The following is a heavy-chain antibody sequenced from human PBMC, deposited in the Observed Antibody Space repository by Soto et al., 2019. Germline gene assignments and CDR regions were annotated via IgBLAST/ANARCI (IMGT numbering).Heavy chain of an antibody. V-gene: IGHV4-59*01. CDR3: ARSIATPGTNIDY. CDR2: VYFSGSN. Sequence: QVQLQESGPGLVRPSETLSLTCTVSGESINGCYWSWIRQPPGKGLEWIGYVYFSGSNNYNPSLKSRVTISVNTSKQQVSLRLSSVTAADTAVYYCARSIATPGTNIDYWGQGTLVTVSS. J-gene: IGHJ4*02. D-gene: IGHD6-13*01. CDR1: GESINGCY.